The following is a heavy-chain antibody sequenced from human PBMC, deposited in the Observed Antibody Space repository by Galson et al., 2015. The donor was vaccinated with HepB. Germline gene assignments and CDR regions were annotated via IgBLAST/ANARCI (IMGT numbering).Heavy chain of an antibody. D-gene: IGHD1-26*01. V-gene: IGHV1-69*13. CDR1: GGTFSSYA. Sequence: SVKVSCKASGGTFSSYAISWVRQAPGQGLEWMGGIIPIFGIANYAQKFQGRVTITADESTSTAYMELSSLRSEDTAVYYCARDSGKVSGGSYYYYYMDVWGKGTPVAVSS. CDR2: IIPIFGIA. CDR3: ARDSGKVSGGSYYYYYMDV. J-gene: IGHJ6*03.